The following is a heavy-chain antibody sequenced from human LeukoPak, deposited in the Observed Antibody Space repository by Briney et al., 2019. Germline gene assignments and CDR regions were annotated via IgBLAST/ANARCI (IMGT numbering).Heavy chain of an antibody. CDR1: GFTFTTYW. V-gene: IGHV3-7*03. D-gene: IGHD3-9*01. CDR2: MKPDGSEI. CDR3: AKGPQDILTGNFDY. J-gene: IGHJ4*02. Sequence: GGSLRLSCAASGFTFTTYWMSWVRQPPGKGLEWVANMKPDGSEIFYVDSVKGRFTISRDNAKNSLYLQMNSLRAEDTALYYCAKGPQDILTGNFDYWGQGTLVTVSS.